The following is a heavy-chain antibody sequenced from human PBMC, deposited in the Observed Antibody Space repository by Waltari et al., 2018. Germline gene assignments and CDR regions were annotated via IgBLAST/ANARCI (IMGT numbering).Heavy chain of an antibody. J-gene: IGHJ3*02. CDR2: IWYDGSNK. Sequence: QVQLVESGGGVVQPGRSLRLSCAASGFPFSSYGMHWVRQAPGKGLEWVAVIWYDGSNKYYADSVKGRFTISRDNSKNTLYLQMNSLRAEDTAVYYCARDYGGSFWAFDIWGQGTMVTVSS. CDR1: GFPFSSYG. D-gene: IGHD1-26*01. CDR3: ARDYGGSFWAFDI. V-gene: IGHV3-33*08.